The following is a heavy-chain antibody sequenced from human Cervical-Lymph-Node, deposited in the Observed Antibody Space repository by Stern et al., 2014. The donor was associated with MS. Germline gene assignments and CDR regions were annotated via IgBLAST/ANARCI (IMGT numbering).Heavy chain of an antibody. CDR3: AREWSYFGSGNYYPDY. CDR1: GFTFSNYA. D-gene: IGHD3-10*01. J-gene: IGHJ4*02. V-gene: IGHV3-33*01. CDR2: IWNDGNKK. Sequence: VHLVESGGGVVQPGRSLRLSCAASGFTFSNYAIHWVRQAPGKGLEWVAIIWNDGNKKYYADSVKGRFTISRDNSKNTLYLQMDSLRAEDTAVYYCAREWSYFGSGNYYPDYWGQGTLVTVSS.